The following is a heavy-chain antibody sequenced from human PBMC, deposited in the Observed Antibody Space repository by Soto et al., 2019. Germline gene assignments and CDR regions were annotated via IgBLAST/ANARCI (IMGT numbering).Heavy chain of an antibody. V-gene: IGHV3-33*01. D-gene: IGHD6-13*01. CDR3: ARDRGIMAAAGIVY. CDR1: GFTFSSYG. J-gene: IGHJ4*02. Sequence: PGGSLSLSCAASGFTFSSYGLHWIRQAPGKGLEGVAVIWYDGSNKYYADSVKGRFTISRDNSEKALYLQMNGLRAEDTVVYYCARDRGIMAAAGIVYWGLGTLATVTS. CDR2: IWYDGSNK.